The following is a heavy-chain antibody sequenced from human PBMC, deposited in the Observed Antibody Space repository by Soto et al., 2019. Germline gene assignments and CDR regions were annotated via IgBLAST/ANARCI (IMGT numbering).Heavy chain of an antibody. V-gene: IGHV3-48*03. Sequence: EVQLVESGGGFVQPGGSLRLSCAASGFTFRNYEMNWVRKAPGKGLEWVSYISSSGITTYYADFAAGRFTISRDNAKESLYLHLNSLRVEVTAVYYCARYGTRADWWGLGTQVTVSS. D-gene: IGHD1-1*01. CDR2: ISSSGITT. J-gene: IGHJ4*02. CDR3: ARYGTRADW. CDR1: GFTFRNYE.